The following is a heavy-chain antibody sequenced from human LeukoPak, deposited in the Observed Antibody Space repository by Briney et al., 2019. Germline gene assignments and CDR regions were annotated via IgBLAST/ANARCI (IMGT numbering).Heavy chain of an antibody. CDR1: GFSFTNYA. CDR2: ISGSGDTT. Sequence: GGSLRLSCAASGFSFTNYAMSWARQAPGKGLEWISEISGSGDTTYYADSLKGRFTISRDNSKNTLYLQMSSLRVEDTAVYYCALIAFGRLISTGYWGQGTLVTVSS. V-gene: IGHV3-23*01. D-gene: IGHD3-16*01. J-gene: IGHJ4*02. CDR3: ALIAFGRLISTGY.